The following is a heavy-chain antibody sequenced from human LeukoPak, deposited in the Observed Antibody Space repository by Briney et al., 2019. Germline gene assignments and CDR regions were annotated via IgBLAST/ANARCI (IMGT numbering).Heavy chain of an antibody. CDR2: ITSSGSYI. Sequence: RLSCAASAFSFSDYNMNCVPPAPGGGLEWVSSITSSGSYIYYADSVKGRFAISRDNAKNSLYLQLNSLRAEDTAVYYCARDPYSGTYSDYYYYYMDVWGKGTTVTVSS. V-gene: IGHV3-21*01. CDR1: AFSFSDYN. D-gene: IGHD1-26*01. J-gene: IGHJ6*03. CDR3: ARDPYSGTYSDYYYYYMDV.